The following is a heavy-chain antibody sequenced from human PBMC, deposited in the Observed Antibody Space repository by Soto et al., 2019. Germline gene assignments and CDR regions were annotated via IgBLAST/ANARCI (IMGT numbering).Heavy chain of an antibody. CDR1: GFTFSSYE. J-gene: IGHJ6*02. Sequence: GGSLRLSCAASGFTFSSYEMNWVRQAPGKGLDWVSYISSSGSTIYYADSVKGRFTISRDNAKNSLYLQMNSLRAEDTAVYYCARDRTPASYYYYGMDVWGRGTTVTVSS. CDR3: ARDRTPASYYYYGMDV. CDR2: ISSSGSTI. V-gene: IGHV3-48*03. D-gene: IGHD2-15*01.